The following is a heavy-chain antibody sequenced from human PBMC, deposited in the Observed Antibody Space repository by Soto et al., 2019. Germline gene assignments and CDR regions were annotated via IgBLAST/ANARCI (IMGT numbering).Heavy chain of an antibody. V-gene: IGHV4-59*12. CDR3: ARDRWMSSANWLDP. J-gene: IGHJ5*02. CDR1: GGSIDSYY. D-gene: IGHD2-2*03. Sequence: PSETLSLTCTDFGGSIDSYYWSWIRQAPGKGLEWIGHISDSGTTNYNPSLGSRVTISVDTSRKSFSLQLSSVTAADTAVYFCARDRWMSSANWLDPCGPGTLVPV. CDR2: ISDSGTT.